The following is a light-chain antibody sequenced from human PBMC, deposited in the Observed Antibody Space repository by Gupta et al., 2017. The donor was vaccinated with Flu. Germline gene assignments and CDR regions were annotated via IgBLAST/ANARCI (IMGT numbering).Light chain of an antibody. CDR3: QQYTREAGT. CDR1: KGRSNG. CDR2: RAS. V-gene: IGKV1-5*03. J-gene: IGKJ1*01. Sequence: PAILSAAGGERVNITGRARKGRSNGVAWYQKKPGKAPNLLRDRASSVKAGAPTRCSGSGAGKEFTITISSLQPDDFATYYCQQYTREAGTFGQGTKVEIK.